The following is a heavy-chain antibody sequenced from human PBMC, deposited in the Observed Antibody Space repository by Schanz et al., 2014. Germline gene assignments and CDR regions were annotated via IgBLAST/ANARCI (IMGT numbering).Heavy chain of an antibody. CDR2: ISVYNHNK. CDR1: GYIFINSG. Sequence: QIQLVQSGPEVKKPGATVKVSCKASGYIFINSGISWVRQAPGQGLEWMGWISVYNHNKEYDQKFQGRVTMTTDTSTSTAYMALTDLRSEDTAVYSCARGIGGYGANNYFDYWGQGTLVTVSS. D-gene: IGHD5-12*01. J-gene: IGHJ4*02. V-gene: IGHV1-18*01. CDR3: ARGIGGYGANNYFDY.